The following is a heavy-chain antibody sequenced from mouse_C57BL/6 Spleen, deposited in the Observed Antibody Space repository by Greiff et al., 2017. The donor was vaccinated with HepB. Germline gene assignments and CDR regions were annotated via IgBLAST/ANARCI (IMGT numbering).Heavy chain of an antibody. CDR1: GFSLTSYG. Sequence: QVQLKESGPGLVQPSQCLSITCTVSGFSLTSYGVHWVRQSPGKGLEWLGVIWRGGSTDYNAAFMSRLSITKDNSKSQVFFKMNSLQADDTAIYYCAKTSIVTHYYAMDYWGQGTSVTVSS. CDR3: AKTSIVTHYYAMDY. V-gene: IGHV2-5*01. D-gene: IGHD2-5*01. J-gene: IGHJ4*01. CDR2: IWRGGST.